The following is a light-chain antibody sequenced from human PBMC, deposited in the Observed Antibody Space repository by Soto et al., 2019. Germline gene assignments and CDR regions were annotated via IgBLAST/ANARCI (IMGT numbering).Light chain of an antibody. Sequence: MLKQSLGALSLSPGGRATLSCRPSQSVSSSYLAWYQQKPGQAPRLLMYGVSSRATGVPVSFSGSGSGTDFTLTISRLEPEDFAVYYCKQSVSAPITFGQGTRLEIK. CDR2: GVS. V-gene: IGKV3-20*01. J-gene: IGKJ5*01. CDR3: KQSVSAPIT. CDR1: QSVSSSY.